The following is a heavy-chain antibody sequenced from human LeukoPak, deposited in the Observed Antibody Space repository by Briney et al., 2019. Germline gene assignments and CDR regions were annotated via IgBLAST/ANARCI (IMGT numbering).Heavy chain of an antibody. Sequence: GGSLRLSCAASGFTFSSYGMHWVRQAPGKGLEWVAFIRYDGSNKYYADSVKGRFTISRDNAKNSLYLQMNSLRAEDTAVYYCARGLYSSSEFDYWGQGTLVTVSS. CDR2: IRYDGSNK. CDR3: ARGLYSSSEFDY. J-gene: IGHJ4*02. V-gene: IGHV3-30*02. CDR1: GFTFSSYG. D-gene: IGHD6-13*01.